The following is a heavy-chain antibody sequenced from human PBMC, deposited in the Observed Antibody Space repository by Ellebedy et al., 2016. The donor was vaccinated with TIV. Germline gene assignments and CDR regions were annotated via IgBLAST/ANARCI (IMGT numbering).Heavy chain of an antibody. Sequence: AASVKVSCKASGFTFTRYHLHWVRQAPGQGLEWMGWMNPNSGDTKYAQEFQGRVTMTRDTSITTAYMEVSRLRSDDTAVYYCARQYSTGWLDYWGQGTLVTVSS. CDR3: ARQYSTGWLDY. J-gene: IGHJ4*02. CDR1: GFTFTRYH. CDR2: MNPNSGDT. D-gene: IGHD2-2*01. V-gene: IGHV1-2*02.